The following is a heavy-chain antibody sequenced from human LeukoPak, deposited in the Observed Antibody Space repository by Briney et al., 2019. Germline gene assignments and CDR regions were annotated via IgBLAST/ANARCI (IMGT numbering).Heavy chain of an antibody. CDR2: IFHSGVT. Sequence: PSETLSLTCAVSGDSVNNTNWWTWVRQSPGKGLEWIGEIFHSGVTNYNPSLKSRATISVDTSKNQFSLKLSSVTAADTAVYYCARYRRSSSSSWFDPWGQGTLVTVSS. CDR3: ARYRRSSSSSWFDP. D-gene: IGHD6-6*01. CDR1: GDSVNNTNW. V-gene: IGHV4-4*02. J-gene: IGHJ5*02.